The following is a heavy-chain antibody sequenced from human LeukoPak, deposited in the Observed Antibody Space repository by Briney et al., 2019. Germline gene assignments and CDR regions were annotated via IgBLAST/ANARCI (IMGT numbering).Heavy chain of an antibody. V-gene: IGHV3-21*01. J-gene: IGHJ6*04. D-gene: IGHD3-22*01. Sequence: EGSLRLSCAASGFTFNSYTMNWVRQAPGKGLEWVSCVSKSSDYIYYADSVRGRFTISRDNAKNLVYLEVNSLRAEDTGVYYCAREEDSRAIRTSDGLDVWGEGTTVTVSP. CDR1: GFTFNSYT. CDR2: VSKSSDYI. CDR3: AREEDSRAIRTSDGLDV.